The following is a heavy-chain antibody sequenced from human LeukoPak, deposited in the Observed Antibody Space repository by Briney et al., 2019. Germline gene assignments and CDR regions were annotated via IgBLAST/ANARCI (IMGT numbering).Heavy chain of an antibody. D-gene: IGHD6-13*01. CDR1: GFTFSSHA. V-gene: IGHV3-23*01. Sequence: PGGSLRLSCAASGFTFSSHAMSWVRQVPGKGLEWVSALSDSDDSTYYADSVKGRFTISRDNSKNTLYLQMNSLRAEDTAVYYCARSSGIAAAGTPLYYFDYWGQGTLVTVSS. CDR3: ARSSGIAAAGTPLYYFDY. CDR2: LSDSDDST. J-gene: IGHJ4*02.